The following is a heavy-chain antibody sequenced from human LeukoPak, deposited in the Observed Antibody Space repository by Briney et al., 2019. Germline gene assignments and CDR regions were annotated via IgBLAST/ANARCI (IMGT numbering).Heavy chain of an antibody. CDR1: GFTFSSYS. J-gene: IGHJ4*02. CDR2: ISSSSSTI. Sequence: GGSLRLSCAASGFTFSSYSVNWVRQAPGKGLEWVSCISSSSSTIYYADSVKGRFTISRDNAKNSLYLQMNSLRAEDTAVYYCARGPSSSGLDYWGQGTLVTVSS. D-gene: IGHD6-6*01. CDR3: ARGPSSSGLDY. V-gene: IGHV3-48*01.